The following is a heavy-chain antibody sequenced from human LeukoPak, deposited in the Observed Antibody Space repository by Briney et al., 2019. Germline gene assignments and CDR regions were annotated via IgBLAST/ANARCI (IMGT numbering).Heavy chain of an antibody. CDR3: ARGGDTCGDTGCFKNWFDP. CDR2: MNPKSGNT. J-gene: IGHJ5*02. D-gene: IGHD2-21*02. V-gene: IGHV1-8*01. Sequence: ASVKVSCRASGYTFSSHDINWVRQAPGQGLEWMGWMNPKSGNTGSAQRFQGRVTMTRDTSTGTAYMELTSLTSEDTAIYYCARGGDTCGDTGCFKNWFDPWGQGTLVTVSS. CDR1: GYTFSSHD.